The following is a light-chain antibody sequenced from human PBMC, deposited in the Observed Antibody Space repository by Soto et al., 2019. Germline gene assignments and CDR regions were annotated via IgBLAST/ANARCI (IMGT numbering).Light chain of an antibody. Sequence: DVVATQSPLCLRGSVGESAAMSFRAIQSPQNSDGKTYLSWFKQRPGQSPRRLISEVSKRGSGVPDRIRGSGLGTDSTLQISSVEAEDVGVYYCMQGRHLAWTFGQGTKVDIK. CDR1: QSPQNSDGKTY. J-gene: IGKJ1*01. V-gene: IGKV2-30*01. CDR3: MQGRHLAWT. CDR2: EVS.